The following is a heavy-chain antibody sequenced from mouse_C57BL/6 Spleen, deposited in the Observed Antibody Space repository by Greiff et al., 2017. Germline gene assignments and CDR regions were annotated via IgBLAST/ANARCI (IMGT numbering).Heavy chain of an antibody. CDR3: AYGSNYYAMDY. V-gene: IGHV3-6*01. CDR1: GYSITSGYY. J-gene: IGHJ4*01. Sequence: EVKLVESGPGLVKPSQSLSLTCSVTGYSITSGYYWNWIRQFPGNKLEWMGYISYDGSNNYNPSLKNRISITRDTSKNQFFLKLNSVTTEDTATYYCAYGSNYYAMDYWGQGTSVTVSS. D-gene: IGHD1-1*01. CDR2: ISYDGSN.